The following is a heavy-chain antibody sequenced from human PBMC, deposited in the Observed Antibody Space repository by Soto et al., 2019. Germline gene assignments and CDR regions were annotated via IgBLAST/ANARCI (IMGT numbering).Heavy chain of an antibody. J-gene: IGHJ6*02. Sequence: GESLKISCKGSGYIFTDYWIGWLRQLPGKGLEWMGIIYPGDSDTRYSPSFQGHVTITVDKSTSTDYLQWSTLKASDTAMYYCARHFSKFRCPSYSMDFWGQATMVTRSS. CDR2: IYPGDSDT. D-gene: IGHD2-15*01. CDR1: GYIFTDYW. V-gene: IGHV5-51*01. CDR3: ARHFSKFRCPSYSMDF.